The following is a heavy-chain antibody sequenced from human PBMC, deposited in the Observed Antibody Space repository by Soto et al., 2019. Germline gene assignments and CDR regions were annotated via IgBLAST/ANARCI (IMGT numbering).Heavy chain of an antibody. CDR3: ARHLPNYYYYYMDV. Sequence: PSETLSLTCTVSGGSITNNYWSWIRQFPGKGLEWTGYVYSSGSTKHNPSLKSRVTISVDTAKNQFSLKLSSVTAADTAIYYCARHLPNYYYYYMDVWGKGTTVTVSS. V-gene: IGHV4-59*08. D-gene: IGHD2-8*01. J-gene: IGHJ6*03. CDR1: GGSITNNY. CDR2: VYSSGST.